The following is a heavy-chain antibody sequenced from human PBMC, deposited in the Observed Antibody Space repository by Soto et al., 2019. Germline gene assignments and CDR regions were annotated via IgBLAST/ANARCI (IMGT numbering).Heavy chain of an antibody. Sequence: QAQVVQSGAEVRKPGSSVNLSCKASEGTFNSYAIAWVGQAPGQGLEWMGGIIPYYNTLNYAQKFQDRVTITADDSTNTVYMEVSSLRSDDTAVYFCASGASRWYPYFFDSWAQGTLVTVSS. J-gene: IGHJ4*02. CDR1: EGTFNSYA. V-gene: IGHV1-69*01. CDR3: ASGASRWYPYFFDS. CDR2: IIPYYNTL. D-gene: IGHD6-13*01.